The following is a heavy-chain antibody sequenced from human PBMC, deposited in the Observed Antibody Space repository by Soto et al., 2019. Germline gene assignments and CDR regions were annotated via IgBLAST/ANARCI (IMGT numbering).Heavy chain of an antibody. CDR1: GGSFSGYY. D-gene: IGHD5-12*01. J-gene: IGHJ4*02. CDR3: ARDDIVTPISASNFDF. V-gene: IGHV4-34*01. CDR2: INHSGST. Sequence: SETLSLTCAVYGGSFSGYYWSWIRQPPGKGLEWIGEINHSGSTNYNPSLKSRVTISVDTSKNQFSLKLSSVTAADTAVYYCARDDIVTPISASNFDFSGQATLVTLSS.